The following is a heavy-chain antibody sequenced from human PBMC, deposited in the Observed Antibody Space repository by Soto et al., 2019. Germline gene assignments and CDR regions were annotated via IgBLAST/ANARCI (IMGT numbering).Heavy chain of an antibody. CDR3: ARKGYCSGGSCYS. CDR2: IISSSSTI. J-gene: IGHJ4*02. Sequence: EVQLVESGGGLVQPGGSLRLSCAASGLTFSSYSMNWVREAPGNGLEWVSYIISSSSTIYYADSVKGRFTISRDNAKNSLYLQMNSLRAEDTAVYYCARKGYCSGGSCYSWGQGTLITVSS. D-gene: IGHD2-15*01. CDR1: GLTFSSYS. V-gene: IGHV3-48*01.